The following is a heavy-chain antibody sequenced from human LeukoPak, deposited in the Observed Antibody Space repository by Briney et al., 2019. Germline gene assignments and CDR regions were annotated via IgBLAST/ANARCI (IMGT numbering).Heavy chain of an antibody. J-gene: IGHJ4*02. D-gene: IGHD1-26*01. CDR2: IKGDGSST. CDR1: GFTFSNNW. Sequence: GGSLRLSCATSGFTFSNNWMHWVRQAPGKGLVWVSRIKGDGSSTSYADSVKGRFTISRDNAKNTLFLQMNSLRAEDTAVYYCVRDGVGAPPFDYWGQGALVIVSS. V-gene: IGHV3-74*01. CDR3: VRDGVGAPPFDY.